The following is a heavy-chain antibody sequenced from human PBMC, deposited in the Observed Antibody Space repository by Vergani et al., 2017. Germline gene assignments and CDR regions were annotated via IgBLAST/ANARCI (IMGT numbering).Heavy chain of an antibody. CDR2: IYPGDSDT. J-gene: IGHJ6*03. V-gene: IGHV5-51*03. CDR1: GYSFTSYW. D-gene: IGHD2-2*01. CDR3: ARGVVPAARDYYNYYMDV. Sequence: EVQLVQSGAEVKKPGESLKISCKGSGYSFTSYWIGWVRQMPGKGLEWMGIIYPGDSDTRYSPSFQGQVTISADKSISTAYLQWSSLKASDTAMYYCARGVVPAARDYYNYYMDVWGKGTTVTVSS.